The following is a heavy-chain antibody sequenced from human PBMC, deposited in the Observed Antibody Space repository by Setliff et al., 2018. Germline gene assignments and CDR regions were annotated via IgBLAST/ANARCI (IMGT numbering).Heavy chain of an antibody. J-gene: IGHJ6*03. Sequence: SETLSLTCTVSGGSISSYYWSWIRQPAGKGLEWIGRVYTSGSTNYNPSLKSRVTMSIDTSKNQFSLKLNSVTAADMAVYYCAREQWLDPPGYYYMDVWAKGTTVTVSS. V-gene: IGHV4-4*07. D-gene: IGHD6-19*01. CDR3: AREQWLDPPGYYYMDV. CDR1: GGSISSYY. CDR2: VYTSGST.